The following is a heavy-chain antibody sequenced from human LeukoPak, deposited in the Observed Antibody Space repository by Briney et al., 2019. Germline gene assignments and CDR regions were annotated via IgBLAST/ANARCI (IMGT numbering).Heavy chain of an antibody. CDR2: ISAYNGNT. V-gene: IGHV1-18*01. Sequence: GASVKVSCKASGYTFTSYGISWVRQAPGQGLEWMGWISAYNGNTNYAQKLQGRVTMSTDTSTSTAYMELRSLRSDATAVYYCARESTAARLGYWGQGTLVTVSS. CDR1: GYTFTSYG. D-gene: IGHD6-6*01. CDR3: ARESTAARLGY. J-gene: IGHJ4*02.